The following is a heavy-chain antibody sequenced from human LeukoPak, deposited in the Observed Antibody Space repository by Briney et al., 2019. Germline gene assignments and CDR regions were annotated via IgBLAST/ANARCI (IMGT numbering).Heavy chain of an antibody. V-gene: IGHV1-2*02. J-gene: IGHJ4*02. CDR3: ARVYLGVYYYGSSGYSHLDY. D-gene: IGHD3-22*01. CDR1: GYTFTDYY. Sequence: ASVKVFCQASGYTFTDYYMHWVRQAPGQGLEWMGWINPNSGGTNYAQKFQGRVTMTRDTSISTAYMELSRLRSDDTAVYYCARVYLGVYYYGSSGYSHLDYWGQGTLVTVSS. CDR2: INPNSGGT.